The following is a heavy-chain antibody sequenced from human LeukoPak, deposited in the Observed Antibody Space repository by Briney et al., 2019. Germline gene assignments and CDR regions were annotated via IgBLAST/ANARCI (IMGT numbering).Heavy chain of an antibody. D-gene: IGHD2-8*02. J-gene: IGHJ6*04. CDR2: IYPGDSET. V-gene: IGHV5-51*01. Sequence: GESLKISCEASGYSFKTHWIGWVRQTPGKGLEWMGIIYPGDSETKYGPSFEGQVTISADKSITTAYLQWSRLRASDTAMYYCATSTTWDCTGPTCYRAMDVWGNGTTVTVSS. CDR3: ATSTTWDCTGPTCYRAMDV. CDR1: GYSFKTHW.